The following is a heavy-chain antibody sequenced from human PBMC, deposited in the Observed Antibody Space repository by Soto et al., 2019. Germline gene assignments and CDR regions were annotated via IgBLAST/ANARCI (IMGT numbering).Heavy chain of an antibody. D-gene: IGHD4-17*01. V-gene: IGHV1-69*08. CDR3: ARDFGYGDWFNP. Sequence: QVQLVQSGAEVKKPGSSVKVSCKASGGTFSSYTISWVRQAPGQGLEWMGRIIPILGIANYAQKFQGRVTITADKPTSTAYMELSSLRSEDTAVYYCARDFGYGDWFNPWGQGTLVTVSS. CDR1: GGTFSSYT. CDR2: IIPILGIA. J-gene: IGHJ5*02.